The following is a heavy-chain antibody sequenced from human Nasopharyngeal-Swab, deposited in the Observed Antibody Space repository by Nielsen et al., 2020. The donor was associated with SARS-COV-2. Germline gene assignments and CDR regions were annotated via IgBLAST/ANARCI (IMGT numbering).Heavy chain of an antibody. V-gene: IGHV3-21*01. J-gene: IGHJ4*02. CDR2: ISSSSSYI. Sequence: WLRQPPGTGLVWVSSISSSSSYIYYADSVKGRLTISRDNAKNSLYLQMNSLRAEDTAVYYCARDSDYYDGVALLWYFDYWGQGTLVTVSS. CDR3: ARDSDYYDGVALLWYFDY. D-gene: IGHD3-22*01.